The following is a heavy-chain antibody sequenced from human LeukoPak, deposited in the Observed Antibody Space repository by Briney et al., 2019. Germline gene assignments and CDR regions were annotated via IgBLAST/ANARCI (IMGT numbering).Heavy chain of an antibody. Sequence: PGGSLRLSCVVSRFPFSIYEMNWVRQAPGKGLEWVSNIHSSGTVKYYSDSVKGRFSISRGNAKRSLYLQMNSLRVEDTAVYYCALLTVASDFDYWGQGALVTVSS. CDR3: ALLTVASDFDY. CDR1: RFPFSIYE. J-gene: IGHJ4*02. CDR2: IHSSGTVK. V-gene: IGHV3-48*03. D-gene: IGHD5-12*01.